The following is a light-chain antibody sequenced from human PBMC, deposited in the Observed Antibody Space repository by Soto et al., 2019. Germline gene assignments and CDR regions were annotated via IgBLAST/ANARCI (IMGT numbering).Light chain of an antibody. Sequence: SALTQPASVSGSPGQSITISCTGTSSDVGSYNLVSWYQQHPGKAPKLMIYEGTKRPSGVSNRFSGSKSGNTASLTISGLQAEDEADYFCCSYAGGATSGVFGGGTKLTVL. J-gene: IGLJ3*02. V-gene: IGLV2-23*01. CDR3: CSYAGGATSGV. CDR2: EGT. CDR1: SSDVGSYNL.